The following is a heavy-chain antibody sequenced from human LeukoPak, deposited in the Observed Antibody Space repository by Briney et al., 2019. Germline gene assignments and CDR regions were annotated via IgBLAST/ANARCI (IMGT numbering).Heavy chain of an antibody. CDR1: GASVSTSGYY. D-gene: IGHD5-12*01. CDR2: IFYSGNT. CDR3: ARLTSGYDLTAEDYYYYYYMDV. Sequence: SETLSLTCTVSGASVSTSGYYWGWIRQPPGKGLEWIGSIFYSGNTYYNPSLKSRVTISVDTSKNQFSLKLSSVTAADTAVYYCARLTSGYDLTAEDYYYYYYMDVWGKGTTVTVSS. J-gene: IGHJ6*03. V-gene: IGHV4-39*07.